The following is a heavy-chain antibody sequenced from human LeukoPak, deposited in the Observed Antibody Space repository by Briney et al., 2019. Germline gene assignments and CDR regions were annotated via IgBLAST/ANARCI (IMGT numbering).Heavy chain of an antibody. J-gene: IGHJ4*02. CDR3: ARDPLGYCSSTSCYWGPHFDY. CDR1: GYTFTSYG. Sequence: ASVTVSCKASGYTFTSYGISWVRQAPGQGLEWMGWISASNGNTNYAQKLQGRVTMTTDTSTSTAYMELRSLRSDDTAVYYCARDPLGYCSSTSCYWGPHFDYWGQGTLVTAAS. V-gene: IGHV1-18*01. D-gene: IGHD2-2*01. CDR2: ISASNGNT.